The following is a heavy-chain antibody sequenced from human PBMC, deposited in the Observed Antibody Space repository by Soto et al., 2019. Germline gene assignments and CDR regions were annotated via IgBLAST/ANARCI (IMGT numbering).Heavy chain of an antibody. CDR3: ARTYYDFWSGYSMNYYMDV. Sequence: KTSETLSLTCTVSGGSISSYYWSWIRQPPGKGLEWIGYIYYSGSTNYNPSLKSRVTISVDTSKNQFSLKLSSVTAADTAVYYCARTYYDFWSGYSMNYYMDVWGKGTTVTVSS. D-gene: IGHD3-3*01. J-gene: IGHJ6*03. V-gene: IGHV4-59*01. CDR1: GGSISSYY. CDR2: IYYSGST.